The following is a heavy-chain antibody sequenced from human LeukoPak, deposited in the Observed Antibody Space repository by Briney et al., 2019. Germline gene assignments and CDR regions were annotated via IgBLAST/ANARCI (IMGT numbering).Heavy chain of an antibody. D-gene: IGHD2-21*01. CDR2: ISSSSSYI. V-gene: IGHV3-21*01. Sequence: PGGSLRLSCAASGFTFSSYSMNWVRQAPGKGLEWVSSISSSSSYIYYADSVKGRFTISRDNAKNSLYLQMNSLRAEDTAVYCCARDVVVRGTVLDYWGQGTLVTVSS. J-gene: IGHJ4*02. CDR3: ARDVVVRGTVLDY. CDR1: GFTFSSYS.